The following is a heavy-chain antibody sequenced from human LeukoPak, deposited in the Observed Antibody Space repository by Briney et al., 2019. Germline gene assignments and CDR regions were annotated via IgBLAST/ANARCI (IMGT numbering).Heavy chain of an antibody. J-gene: IGHJ5*02. V-gene: IGHV4-34*01. CDR3: ARGHSGLRITMVRGVLYNH. Sequence: SETLSLTCAVYCGSFSGYYWSWIRQPPGKGLEWIGEINHSGSTNYNPSLKSRVTISVDTSKNQFSLKLSSVTAADTAVYYCARGHSGLRITMVRGVLYNHWGQGTLVTVSS. CDR2: INHSGST. D-gene: IGHD3-10*01. CDR1: CGSFSGYY.